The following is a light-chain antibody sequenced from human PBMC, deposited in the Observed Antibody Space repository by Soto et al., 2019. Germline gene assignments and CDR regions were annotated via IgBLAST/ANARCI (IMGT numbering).Light chain of an antibody. Sequence: EIVLTHSPGTLSLSPGERAILSCRASQTVSSVYLAWYQQKPGQPPRLLIYGASSRATGIPHRFSGSGSGTDFTLTISRVEPEDLAVYYCQQYGDSFTFGQGTRLEI. CDR1: QTVSSVY. CDR2: GAS. J-gene: IGKJ5*01. CDR3: QQYGDSFT. V-gene: IGKV3-20*01.